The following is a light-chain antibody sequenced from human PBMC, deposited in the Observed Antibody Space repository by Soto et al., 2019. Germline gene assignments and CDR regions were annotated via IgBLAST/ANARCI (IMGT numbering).Light chain of an antibody. CDR3: QQYYSTPPT. V-gene: IGKV4-1*01. CDR2: RAS. J-gene: IGKJ4*01. CDR1: RSVLYSSNNKNY. Sequence: EIVMTQSPDSLAVSLGERATINCKSSRSVLYSSNNKNYLAWYQQKPGQPPKLLIYRASTRESGVPDRFSGSGSGTDFTLTISSLQAEDVAVYYCQQYYSTPPTFGGGTKVEIK.